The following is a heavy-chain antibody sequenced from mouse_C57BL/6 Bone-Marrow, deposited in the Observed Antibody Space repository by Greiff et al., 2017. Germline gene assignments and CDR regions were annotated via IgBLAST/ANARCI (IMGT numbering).Heavy chain of an antibody. CDR1: GFTINDDY. CDR2: IDPDNGDT. J-gene: IGHJ2*01. D-gene: IGHD2-1*01. Sequence: VQLQQSGAELVRPGASVKLSCTASGFTINDDYMHWVKQRPEQGLEWIGWIDPDNGDTEYASKFQGKATITADTSSNPAYLQLRSLTSEDTAVYYWTTGGWYWDYWGQGTALTVSA. V-gene: IGHV14-4*01. CDR3: TTGGWYWDY.